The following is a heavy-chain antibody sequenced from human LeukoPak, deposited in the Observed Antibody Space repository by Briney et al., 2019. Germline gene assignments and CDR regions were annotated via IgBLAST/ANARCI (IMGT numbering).Heavy chain of an antibody. J-gene: IGHJ5*02. CDR1: GYTFTSYG. Sequence: ASVKVSCKASGYTFTSYGISWVRQAPGQGLEWMGWIGAYNGNTNYAQKLQGRVTMTTDTSTSTAYMELRSLRSDDTAVYYCARPQAMDYDFWSGPSSFDPWGQGTLVTVSS. CDR3: ARPQAMDYDFWSGPSSFDP. V-gene: IGHV1-18*01. D-gene: IGHD3-3*01. CDR2: IGAYNGNT.